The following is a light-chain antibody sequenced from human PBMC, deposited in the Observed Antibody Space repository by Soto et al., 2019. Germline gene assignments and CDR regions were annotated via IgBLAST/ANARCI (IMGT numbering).Light chain of an antibody. J-gene: IGKJ5*01. Sequence: IMMTQSAATLSVCPGERATLSCRASQSVRNNLAWYQQRPGQAPRLLIYYASTRATGVPARFSGSGSGTEFTLTISSLQSEDSALYYCQQYNNWPPITFGQGTRLEIK. CDR2: YAS. CDR1: QSVRNN. CDR3: QQYNNWPPIT. V-gene: IGKV3-15*01.